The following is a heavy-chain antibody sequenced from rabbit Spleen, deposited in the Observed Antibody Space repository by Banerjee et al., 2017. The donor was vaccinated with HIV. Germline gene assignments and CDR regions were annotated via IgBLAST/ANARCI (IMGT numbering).Heavy chain of an antibody. V-gene: IGHV1S45*01. Sequence: QQQLEESGGGLVKPGGTLTLTCKASGFSFSFYHYICWVRQAPGKGLEWIACIYSGSGTTYYATWAKGRFTSSKASSTTVTLQMTSLTDADTATYFCARDLVAVIGWNFNLWGPGTLVTVS. J-gene: IGHJ4*01. CDR2: IYSGSGTT. CDR3: ARDLVAVIGWNFNL. CDR1: GFSFSFYHY. D-gene: IGHD1-1*01.